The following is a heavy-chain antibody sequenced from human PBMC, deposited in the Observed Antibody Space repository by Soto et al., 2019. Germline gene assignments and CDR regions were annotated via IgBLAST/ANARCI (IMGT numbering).Heavy chain of an antibody. D-gene: IGHD3-16*01. V-gene: IGHV1-69*13. J-gene: IGHJ4*02. CDR3: ARDLGPGEGFDY. Sequence: SVEVSCKASGGTFSSYSISWVLQAPGQGLEWMGGIIPIFGTANYAQKFQGRVTITADESTSTAYMELSSLRSEDTAVYYCARDLGPGEGFDYWGQGTLVTVSS. CDR1: GGTFSSYS. CDR2: IIPIFGTA.